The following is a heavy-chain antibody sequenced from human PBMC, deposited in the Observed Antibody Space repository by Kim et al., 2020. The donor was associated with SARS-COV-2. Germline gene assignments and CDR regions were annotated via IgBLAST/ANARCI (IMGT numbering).Heavy chain of an antibody. J-gene: IGHJ4*02. CDR1: GYRFTSYW. D-gene: IGHD6-19*01. Sequence: GESLKISCKGSGYRFTSYWIGWVRQMPGKGLEWMGIIYPGDSDTRYSPSFQGQVTISADTSISTAYLQWSSLKASDTAIYYCARHGAIAVADTGEFDYWGQGTLVTVSS. CDR3: ARHGAIAVADTGEFDY. V-gene: IGHV5-51*01. CDR2: IYPGDSDT.